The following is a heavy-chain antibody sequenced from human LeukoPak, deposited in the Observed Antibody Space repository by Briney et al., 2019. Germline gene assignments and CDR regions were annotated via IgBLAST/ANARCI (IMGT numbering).Heavy chain of an antibody. CDR3: ARDNYDNSGYYFDY. V-gene: IGHV4-4*02. J-gene: IGHJ4*02. Sequence: KPSETLSLTCAVSGGSISSSNWWSWVRQPPGKGLEWIGEIYHSGRTNYTPSLKSRVTISVDKSKNQLSLKLSSVTAADTAVYYCARDNYDNSGYYFDYWGQGTLVTVSS. CDR2: IYHSGRT. CDR1: GGSISSSNW. D-gene: IGHD3-22*01.